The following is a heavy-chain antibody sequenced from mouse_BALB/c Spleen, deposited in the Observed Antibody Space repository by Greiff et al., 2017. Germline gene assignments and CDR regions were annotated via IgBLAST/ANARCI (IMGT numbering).Heavy chain of an antibody. CDR1: GFNIKDTY. Sequence: VQLQQSGAELVKPGASVKLSCTASGFNIKDTYMHWVKQRPEQGLEWIGRIDPANGNTKYDPKFQGKATITADTSSNTAYLQLSSLTSEDTAVYYGAYDYDASYYYAMDYWGQGTSVTVSS. CDR3: AYDYDASYYYAMDY. V-gene: IGHV14-3*02. CDR2: IDPANGNT. D-gene: IGHD2-4*01. J-gene: IGHJ4*01.